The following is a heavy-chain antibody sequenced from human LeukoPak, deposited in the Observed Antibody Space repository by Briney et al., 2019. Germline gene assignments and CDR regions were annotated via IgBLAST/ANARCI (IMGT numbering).Heavy chain of an antibody. CDR3: ARVEARGYSGYYYDYYYGMDV. J-gene: IGHJ6*02. V-gene: IGHV1-18*01. D-gene: IGHD5-12*01. Sequence: ASVKVSCKASGYTFTSYGISWVRQAPGQGLEWMGWISAYNGNTNYAQKLQGRVTMTTDTSTSTAYMELRSLRSDDTAVYYCARVEARGYSGYYYDYYYGMDVWGQGTTVTVSS. CDR2: ISAYNGNT. CDR1: GYTFTSYG.